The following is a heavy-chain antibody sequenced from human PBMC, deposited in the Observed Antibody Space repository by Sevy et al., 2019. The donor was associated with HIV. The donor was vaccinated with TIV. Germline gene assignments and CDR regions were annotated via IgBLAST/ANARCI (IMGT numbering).Heavy chain of an antibody. J-gene: IGHJ4*02. CDR3: ARTYDGSGSYFDF. V-gene: IGHV1-8*01. D-gene: IGHD3-10*01. CDR1: GYTFTSYV. Sequence: ASVKVSCKASGYTFTSYVVNWVRQATGHGLEWMGRMSPNSGNTGYAQNLQGRVTLTRNTSMSTAYMELTCLTSEDTAVYFCARTYDGSGSYFDFWGQGTLVTVSS. CDR2: MSPNSGNT.